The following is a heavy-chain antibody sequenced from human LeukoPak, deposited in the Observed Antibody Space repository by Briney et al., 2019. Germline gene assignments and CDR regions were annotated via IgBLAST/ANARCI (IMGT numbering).Heavy chain of an antibody. Sequence: ASVKVSCKASGYTFTSYYMHWVRQAPGKGLEWMGGFDPEDGETIYAQKFQGRVTMTEDTSTDTAYMELSSLRSEDTAVYYCATAKRWLQLVINDAFDIWGQGTMVTVSS. V-gene: IGHV1-24*01. CDR3: ATAKRWLQLVINDAFDI. CDR1: GYTFTSYY. J-gene: IGHJ3*02. CDR2: FDPEDGET. D-gene: IGHD5-24*01.